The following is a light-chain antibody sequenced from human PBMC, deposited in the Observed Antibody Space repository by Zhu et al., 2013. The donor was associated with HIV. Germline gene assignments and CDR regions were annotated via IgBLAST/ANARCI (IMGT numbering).Light chain of an antibody. Sequence: DIVLTQSPGTLSLSPGERATLSCRASQSVSSSYLAWYQQKPGQAPRLLIYGASSRATGIPDRFTGSGSGSDFTLTISRLEPEDSAVYYCQECDVTRTFGQGTKLEIK. V-gene: IGKV3-20*01. CDR2: GAS. CDR1: QSVSSSY. CDR3: QECDVTRT. J-gene: IGKJ2*01.